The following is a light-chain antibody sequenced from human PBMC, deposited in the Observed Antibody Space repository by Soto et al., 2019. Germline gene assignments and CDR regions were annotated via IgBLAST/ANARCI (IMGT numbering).Light chain of an antibody. CDR3: GGWDDSLSGPV. V-gene: IGLV1-47*01. CDR2: RNN. Sequence: QSVLPQPPSASGTPGQRVNISCSGSSSNIGSNYVYWYRQFPGTAPKLLIQRNNQRPSGVPARFSGSKSGTSASLAISGLRSEDEADYYCGGWDDSLSGPVFGGGTKLTVL. CDR1: SSNIGSNY. J-gene: IGLJ2*01.